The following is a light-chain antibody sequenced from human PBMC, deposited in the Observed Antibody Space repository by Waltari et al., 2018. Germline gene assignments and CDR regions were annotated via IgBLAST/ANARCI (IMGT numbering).Light chain of an antibody. J-gene: IGKJ5*01. V-gene: IGKV3-20*01. Sequence: EIELTQSPGPLSLSPGDRAALSCRASESIATDYLAWYQQKPGQAPRLLIYGTSSRATDIPDRFSGSGSGTEFSLVISRLEPEDFAVYYCQQCHGSPITFGQGTRLEI. CDR3: QQCHGSPIT. CDR2: GTS. CDR1: ESIATDY.